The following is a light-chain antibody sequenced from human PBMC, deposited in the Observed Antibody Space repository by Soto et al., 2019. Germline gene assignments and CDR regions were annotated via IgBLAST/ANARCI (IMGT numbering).Light chain of an antibody. Sequence: IVMTQSPATLSVSLGERATLSCRASQSINSNLAWYQQKPGQAPRLLMFRASIRAAGFPARFSGSGSGTEFNITISSLQSDDSAVYYCQQYNNWPRATFGGGTKVDIK. J-gene: IGKJ4*01. CDR3: QQYNNWPRAT. CDR1: QSINSN. V-gene: IGKV3-15*01. CDR2: RAS.